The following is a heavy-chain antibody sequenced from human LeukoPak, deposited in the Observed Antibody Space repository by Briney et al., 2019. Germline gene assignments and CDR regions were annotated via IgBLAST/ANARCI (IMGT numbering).Heavy chain of an antibody. V-gene: IGHV1-18*01. CDR2: ISAYNGNT. CDR1: GYTFTSYG. J-gene: IGHJ3*02. D-gene: IGHD3-10*01. CDR3: AREFAPMVGNAFNI. Sequence: ASVKVSCKASGYTFTSYGISWVRQATGQGLEWMGWISAYNGNTNYAQKLQGRVIMTRDPSTSTVYMELSSLRSDDTAVYYCAREFAPMVGNAFNIWGQGTVVTVSS.